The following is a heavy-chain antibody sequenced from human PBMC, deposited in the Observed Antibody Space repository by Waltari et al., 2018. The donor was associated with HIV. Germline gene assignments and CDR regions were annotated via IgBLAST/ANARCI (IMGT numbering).Heavy chain of an antibody. CDR1: GFPVGSLG. CDR2: IRYDGGNK. CDR3: AKDPPAYCSGDCYSDY. V-gene: IGHV3-30*02. D-gene: IGHD2-21*02. J-gene: IGHJ4*02. Sequence: QVQLVESGGGEVQPGGSLRLSCAASGFPVGSLGLTRVRQAPGKGLEWVAFIRYDGGNKYYADSVKGRFTISRDNSKNTLYLQMNSLRAEDTAVYYCAKDPPAYCSGDCYSDYWGQGTLVTVSS.